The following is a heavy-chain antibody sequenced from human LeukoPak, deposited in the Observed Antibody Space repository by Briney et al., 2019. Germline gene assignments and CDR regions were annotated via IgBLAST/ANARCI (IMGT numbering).Heavy chain of an antibody. CDR1: GFTFDDYA. CDR3: AKGGYSYDPYYFDY. D-gene: IGHD5-18*01. J-gene: IGHJ4*02. V-gene: IGHV3-9*01. CDR2: ISWNSGSI. Sequence: PGGSLRLSCAASGFTFDDYATHWVRQAPGKGLEWVSGISWNSGSIGYADSVKGRFAISRDNAKNSLYLQMNSLRAEDTALYYCAKGGYSYDPYYFDYWGQGTLVTVSS.